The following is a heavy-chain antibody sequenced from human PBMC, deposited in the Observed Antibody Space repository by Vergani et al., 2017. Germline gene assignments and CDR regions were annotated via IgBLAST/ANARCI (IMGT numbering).Heavy chain of an antibody. CDR2: ISWNSGSI. CDR1: GFTFDDYA. D-gene: IGHD3-22*01. CDR3: ASPIEYDSSGYYPL. V-gene: IGHV3-9*01. Sequence: EVQLVESGGGLVQPGRSLRLSCAASGFTFDDYAMHWVRQAPGKGLEWVSGISWNSGSIGYADSVKGRFTISRDNAKNSLYLQMNSLRAEDTALYYCASPIEYDSSGYYPLWGQGTLVTVSS. J-gene: IGHJ4*02.